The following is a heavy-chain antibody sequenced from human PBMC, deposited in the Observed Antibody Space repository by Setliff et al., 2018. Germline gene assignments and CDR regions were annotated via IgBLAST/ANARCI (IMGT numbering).Heavy chain of an antibody. CDR2: INPSGGST. D-gene: IGHD1-26*01. Sequence: ASVKVSCKSSGYTFTSYYMHWVRQAPGQGLEWMGIINPSGGSTNYAQKFQGRVTMTRDTSTSTVYMELSSLRSEDTALYYCARRMWELRSDAFDIWGQGTMVTVSS. CDR3: ARRMWELRSDAFDI. J-gene: IGHJ3*02. V-gene: IGHV1-46*01. CDR1: GYTFTSYY.